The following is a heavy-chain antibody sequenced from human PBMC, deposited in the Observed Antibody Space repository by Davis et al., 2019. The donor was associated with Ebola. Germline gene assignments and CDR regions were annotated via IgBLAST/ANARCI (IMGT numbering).Heavy chain of an antibody. Sequence: ASVKVSCKASGYTFTGFYMHWVRQAPGQRLEWMGRINPSSGGTTYAQKFQDRVTMTIDTSTTTAYMELDRLTSDDTAVYYCARGHTYGRWDDWFDPWGQGTLVTVSS. CDR1: GYTFTGFY. D-gene: IGHD5-18*01. J-gene: IGHJ5*02. V-gene: IGHV1-2*06. CDR3: ARGHTYGRWDDWFDP. CDR2: INPSSGGT.